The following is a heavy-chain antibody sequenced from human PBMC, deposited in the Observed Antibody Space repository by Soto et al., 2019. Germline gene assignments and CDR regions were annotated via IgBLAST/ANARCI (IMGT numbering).Heavy chain of an antibody. Sequence: GGSLRLSCAASGFTFSSYGMHWVHQAPGKGLEWVAVIWYDGSNKYYADSVKGRFTISRDNSKNTLYLQMNSLRAEDTAVYYCARNPLPNYGDYNEFDYWGQGTLVTVSS. D-gene: IGHD4-17*01. J-gene: IGHJ4*02. CDR1: GFTFSSYG. V-gene: IGHV3-33*01. CDR2: IWYDGSNK. CDR3: ARNPLPNYGDYNEFDY.